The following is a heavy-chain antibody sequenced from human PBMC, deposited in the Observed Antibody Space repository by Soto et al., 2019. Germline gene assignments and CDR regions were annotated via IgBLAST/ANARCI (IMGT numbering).Heavy chain of an antibody. J-gene: IGHJ6*02. Sequence: GASVKVSCRASGGTFSSYAISSVRQAPGQGLEWMGGIIPIFGTANYAQKFQGRVTITADESTSTAYMELSSLRSEDTAVYYCARGGGYYYYGMDVWGQGTTVTVSS. CDR2: IIPIFGTA. CDR3: ARGGGYYYYGMDV. V-gene: IGHV1-69*13. CDR1: GGTFSSYA. D-gene: IGHD3-16*01.